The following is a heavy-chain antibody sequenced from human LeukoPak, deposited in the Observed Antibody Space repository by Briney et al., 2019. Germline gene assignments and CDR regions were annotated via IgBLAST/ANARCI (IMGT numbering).Heavy chain of an antibody. CDR2: IIPIFGTA. D-gene: IGHD5-18*01. V-gene: IGHV1-69*06. CDR3: AEINEHSYGRAFDI. J-gene: IGHJ3*02. Sequence: ASVKVSCKSSGGTFSSYAISWVREAPGQELEWMGGIIPIFGTANYAQKFQGRATITADKSTSTAYMELSSLRSEDTAVYYCAEINEHSYGRAFDIWGQGTMVTVSS. CDR1: GGTFSSYA.